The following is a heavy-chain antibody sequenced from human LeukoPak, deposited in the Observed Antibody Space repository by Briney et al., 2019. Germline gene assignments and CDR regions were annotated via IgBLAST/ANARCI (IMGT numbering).Heavy chain of an antibody. CDR3: ARSTTVTTIAYYYMDV. V-gene: IGHV1-69*13. Sequence: SVKVSCKASGGTFISYAISWVRQAPGQGLEWMGGIIPIFGTANYAQKFQGRVTITADESTSTAYMELSSLRSEDTAVYYCARSTTVTTIAYYYMDVWGKGTTVTVSS. D-gene: IGHD4-17*01. J-gene: IGHJ6*03. CDR2: IIPIFGTA. CDR1: GGTFISYA.